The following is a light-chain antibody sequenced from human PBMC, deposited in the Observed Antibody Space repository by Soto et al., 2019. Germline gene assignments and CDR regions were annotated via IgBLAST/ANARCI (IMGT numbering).Light chain of an antibody. J-gene: IGKJ1*01. CDR1: QSVRSY. V-gene: IGKV3-20*01. CDR3: QQYGSSPWT. Sequence: EIVLTQSPGTLSLSPGESATLSCRASQSVRSYLAWYQQKPGHAPRLLIYGTSNRATGIPDRFSGSGSGTDFTLTISRLGPEDFVIYYCQQYGSSPWTFGQGTKVDIK. CDR2: GTS.